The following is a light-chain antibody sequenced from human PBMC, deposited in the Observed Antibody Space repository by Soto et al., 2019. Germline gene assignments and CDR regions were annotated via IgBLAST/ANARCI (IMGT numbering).Light chain of an antibody. CDR2: GND. V-gene: IGLV1-44*01. Sequence: QSVLTQPPSASGTPGQTITMSCSGGSSNIGRRAVNWYQQFPGAAPKLLIYGNDQRPSWVAGRFSGSNSGTSASLAISGLQSDEEAAYYCASWDNNLNGYVFGAGTKVTVL. CDR1: SSNIGRRA. J-gene: IGLJ1*01. CDR3: ASWDNNLNGYV.